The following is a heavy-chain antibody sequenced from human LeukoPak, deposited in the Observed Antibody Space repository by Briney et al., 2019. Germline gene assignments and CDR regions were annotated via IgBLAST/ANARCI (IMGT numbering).Heavy chain of an antibody. J-gene: IGHJ6*03. CDR2: ISAYNGNT. Sequence: ASVKVSCKASGYTFTSYGISWVRQAPGQGLEWMGWISAYNGNTNYAQKLQGRVTMTTDTSTSTAYMELRSLRSDDTAVYYCARDGADYGDPSYYYYYYMDVWGKGTTVTISS. V-gene: IGHV1-18*01. CDR3: ARDGADYGDPSYYYYYYMDV. D-gene: IGHD4-17*01. CDR1: GYTFTSYG.